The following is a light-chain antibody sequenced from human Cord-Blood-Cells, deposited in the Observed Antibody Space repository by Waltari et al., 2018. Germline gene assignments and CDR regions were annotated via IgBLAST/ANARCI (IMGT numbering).Light chain of an antibody. Sequence: QSALTQPASVSGSPGQSITISCTGTSSDVGGYNYVSWYQQHPGKAPKHMIYEVSNRPSGVSNRFSGSKSGNTASLTISGLQAEDEADYYCSSYTSSSRVFGGGTKLTVL. J-gene: IGLJ3*02. V-gene: IGLV2-14*01. CDR2: EVS. CDR3: SSYTSSSRV. CDR1: SSDVGGYNY.